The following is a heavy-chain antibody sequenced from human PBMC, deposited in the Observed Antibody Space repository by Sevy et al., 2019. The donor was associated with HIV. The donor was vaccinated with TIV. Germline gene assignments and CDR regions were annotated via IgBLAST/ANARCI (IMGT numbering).Heavy chain of an antibody. CDR2: IKSEIEGGAT. CDR1: GFTFNNAR. D-gene: IGHD3-22*01. J-gene: IGHJ4*02. Sequence: GGSLRLSCAASGFTFNNARMTWVRQAPGKGLEWLGRIKSEIEGGATDYAAPVKGRFTISRDNSKNTLFLQMDGLKSEDTALYYCATYISTYYEGLSWGQGTLVTVSS. CDR3: ATYISTYYEGLS. V-gene: IGHV3-15*01.